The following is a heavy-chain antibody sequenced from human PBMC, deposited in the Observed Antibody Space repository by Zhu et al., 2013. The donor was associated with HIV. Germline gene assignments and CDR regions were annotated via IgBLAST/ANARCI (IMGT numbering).Heavy chain of an antibody. Sequence: VQLVESGGGVVQPGRSLRLSCAASGFTFSSYAMHWVRQAPGKGLEWVAVISYDGSNKYYADSVKGRFTISRDNSKNTLYLQMNSLRAEDTAVYYCARENEGRRYGHFDYWGQGTLVTVSS. CDR2: ISYDGSNK. CDR3: ARENEGRRYGHFDY. CDR1: GFTFSSYA. D-gene: IGHD1-1*01. J-gene: IGHJ4*02. V-gene: IGHV3-30-3*01.